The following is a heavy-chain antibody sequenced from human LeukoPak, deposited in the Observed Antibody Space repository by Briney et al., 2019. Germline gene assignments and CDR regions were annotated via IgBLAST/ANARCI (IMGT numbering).Heavy chain of an antibody. CDR2: IYYSGST. Sequence: SETLPLTCTVSGGSISSSSYYWGWIRQPPGKGLEWIGSIYYSGSTYYNPSLKSRVTISVDTSKNQFSLKLSSVTAADTAVYYCARSPDGYYDFWSGFFDYWGQGTLVTVSS. D-gene: IGHD3-3*01. CDR1: GGSISSSSYY. CDR3: ARSPDGYYDFWSGFFDY. V-gene: IGHV4-39*07. J-gene: IGHJ4*02.